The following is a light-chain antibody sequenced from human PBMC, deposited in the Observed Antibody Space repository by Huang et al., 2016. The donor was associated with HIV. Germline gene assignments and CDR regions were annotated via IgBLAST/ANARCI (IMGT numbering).Light chain of an antibody. CDR3: QQYDNGPIA. Sequence: EIVMTQSPATLSVSPGERATLSCRASQSVSSNLAWYQQKHGQAPWRLIYGASTRVTGVPARFSGSGSGTEFTLTISSLQSEDFAVYYCQQYDNGPIAFGQGTRLEI. CDR1: QSVSSN. J-gene: IGKJ5*01. V-gene: IGKV3-15*01. CDR2: GAS.